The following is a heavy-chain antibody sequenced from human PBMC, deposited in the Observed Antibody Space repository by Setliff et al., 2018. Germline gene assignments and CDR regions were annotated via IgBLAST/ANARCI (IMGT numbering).Heavy chain of an antibody. V-gene: IGHV3-21*05. CDR3: AREGLTGYSSGWYFDYYYGMDV. CDR1: GFTFSNYG. Sequence: PGGSLRLSCAASGFTFSNYGMHWVRQAPGKGLEWVSYISSSSSYIYYADSVKGRFTISRDNAKNSLYLQMNSLRAEDTAVYYCAREGLTGYSSGWYFDYYYGMDVWGQGTTVTVSS. J-gene: IGHJ6*02. CDR2: ISSSSSYI. D-gene: IGHD6-19*01.